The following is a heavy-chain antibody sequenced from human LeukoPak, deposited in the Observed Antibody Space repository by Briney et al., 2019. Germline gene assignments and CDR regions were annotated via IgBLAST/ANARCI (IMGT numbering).Heavy chain of an antibody. CDR2: IYYSGST. Sequence: SETLSPTCTVSGGSISSSSYYWGWIRQPPGKGLEWIGSIYYSGSTYYNPSLKSRVTISVDTSKNQFSLKLSSVTAADTAVYYCARDGPYSSSWYVAYWGQGTLVTVSS. V-gene: IGHV4-39*07. CDR1: GGSISSSSYY. D-gene: IGHD6-13*01. CDR3: ARDGPYSSSWYVAY. J-gene: IGHJ4*02.